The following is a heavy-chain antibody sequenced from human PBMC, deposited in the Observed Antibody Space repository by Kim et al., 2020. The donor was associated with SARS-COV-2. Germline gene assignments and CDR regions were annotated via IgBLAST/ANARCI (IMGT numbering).Heavy chain of an antibody. J-gene: IGHJ6*02. CDR3: ARVANPRYYYYCGMDV. V-gene: IGHV1-3*01. Sequence: KFQGRVTITRDTSASTAYMELSSLRSEDTAVYYCARVANPRYYYYCGMDVWGQGTTVTVSS.